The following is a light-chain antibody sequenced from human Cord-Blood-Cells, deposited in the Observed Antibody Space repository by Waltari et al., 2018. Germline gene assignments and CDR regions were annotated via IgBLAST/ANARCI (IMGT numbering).Light chain of an antibody. Sequence: IVMTQSPAPLSVSPPGTATLSYRASQRVSSNLSWYQQKPGQAPMLLIYGASTRATGIPARFSGSGSGTEFTLTISSLQSEDFAVYYCQQYNNWPLTFGGGTKVEIK. J-gene: IGKJ4*01. CDR2: GAS. CDR1: QRVSSN. V-gene: IGKV3-15*01. CDR3: QQYNNWPLT.